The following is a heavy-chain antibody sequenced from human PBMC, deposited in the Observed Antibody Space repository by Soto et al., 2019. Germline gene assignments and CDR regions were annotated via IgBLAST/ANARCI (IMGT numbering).Heavy chain of an antibody. J-gene: IGHJ4*02. Sequence: GGSLRLSCAASGFSFSPSSMAWVRQRPGKGLEWVSAISPSASDTLYADSVKGRFTISRDNSQNTLYLQMNSLRAEDTAVYYCAKDQWAHLDHPTMIVVENDYWGQGTLVTVSS. D-gene: IGHD3-22*01. V-gene: IGHV3-23*01. CDR1: GFSFSPSS. CDR2: ISPSASDT. CDR3: AKDQWAHLDHPTMIVVENDY.